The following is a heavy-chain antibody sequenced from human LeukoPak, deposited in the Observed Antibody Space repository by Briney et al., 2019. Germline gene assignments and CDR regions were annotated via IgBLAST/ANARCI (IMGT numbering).Heavy chain of an antibody. J-gene: IGHJ4*02. Sequence: GGSLRLSCSASGVTVSSDYMSWVRQAPGKGLAWLSVIYSGGTTYYADSVKGRFTISRDNSKNTVYLQMNSLRVEDTAVYYCTRGGSVPATRSFDYWGQGTLVTVSS. CDR1: GVTVSSDY. V-gene: IGHV3-66*01. D-gene: IGHD6-19*01. CDR3: TRGGSVPATRSFDY. CDR2: IYSGGTT.